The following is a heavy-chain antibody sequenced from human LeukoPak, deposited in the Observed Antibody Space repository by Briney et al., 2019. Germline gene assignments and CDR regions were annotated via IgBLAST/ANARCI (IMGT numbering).Heavy chain of an antibody. CDR1: GFTFSSYA. CDR3: AKDPDYDILTDTTFDY. J-gene: IGHJ4*02. Sequence: GGSLRLSCAASGFTFSSYAMSWVRQAPGKGLEWVSTISGSGASTYYADSVKGRFTISRDNSKNTLYLQMNSLRAEDTALYYCAKDPDYDILTDTTFDYWGQGTLVTVSS. D-gene: IGHD3-9*01. V-gene: IGHV3-23*01. CDR2: ISGSGAST.